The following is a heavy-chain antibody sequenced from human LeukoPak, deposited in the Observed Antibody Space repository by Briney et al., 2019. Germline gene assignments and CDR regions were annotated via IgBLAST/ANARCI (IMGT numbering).Heavy chain of an antibody. CDR1: GFTFSSYE. D-gene: IGHD1-26*01. CDR3: AKMSGSPIFDY. V-gene: IGHV3-74*01. Sequence: GGSLRLSCAASGFTFSSYEMNWVRQAPGKGLEWVSRINSDWSSTSYADSVKGRFAISRDNAKNTLYLQMNSQRAEDTAVYYCAKMSGSPIFDYWGQGTLVTVSS. CDR2: INSDWSST. J-gene: IGHJ4*02.